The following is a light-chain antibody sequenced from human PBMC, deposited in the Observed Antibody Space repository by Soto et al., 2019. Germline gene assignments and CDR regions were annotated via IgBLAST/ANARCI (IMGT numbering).Light chain of an antibody. Sequence: QSVLTQPPSVSGAPGQRVTISCTGSSSNIGAGYDVHWYQQLPGTAPKLLIYGNSNRPSGVPDRFSGSKSGTSASLAITGLQAEDEADYYCQSYDSSRRGDVFGTGTKVTVL. CDR1: SSNIGAGYD. CDR2: GNS. CDR3: QSYDSSRRGDV. V-gene: IGLV1-40*01. J-gene: IGLJ1*01.